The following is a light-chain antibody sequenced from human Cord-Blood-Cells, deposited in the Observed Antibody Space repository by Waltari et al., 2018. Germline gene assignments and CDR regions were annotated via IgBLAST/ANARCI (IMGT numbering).Light chain of an antibody. CDR3: LQDYNYPYT. J-gene: IGKJ2*01. CDR1: QRIRND. V-gene: IGKV1-6*01. CDR2: AAS. Sequence: AIQMTQSPSSLSASVGDRVTITCRASQRIRNDLGWYQQKPGKAPKLLIYAASSLQSVVPSRFSGSGSGTDFTLTISSLQPEDFATYYCLQDYNYPYTFGQGTKLEIK.